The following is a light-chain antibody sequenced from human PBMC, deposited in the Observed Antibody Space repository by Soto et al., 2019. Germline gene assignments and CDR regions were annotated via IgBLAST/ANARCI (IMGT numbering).Light chain of an antibody. CDR2: DVI. Sequence: QSALTQPASVSGTPGQSITISCSGTSSDIGGYNYVSWYQQHPGKAPKLIIYDVINRPSGDSNRFSGSKSGNTASLTISGLQPEDEADYYCSSYTSSNTLVVFGGGTKL. CDR3: SSYTSSNTLVV. CDR1: SSDIGGYNY. V-gene: IGLV2-14*03. J-gene: IGLJ3*02.